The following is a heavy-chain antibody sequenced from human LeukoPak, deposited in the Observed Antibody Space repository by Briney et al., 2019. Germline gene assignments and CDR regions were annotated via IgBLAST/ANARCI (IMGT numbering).Heavy chain of an antibody. CDR3: ARDPIQQPLDY. CDR2: ISSSSSYT. Sequence: PGGSLRLSCAASRFTFSDYYMSWIRQAPGKGLEWVSYISSSSSYTNYADSVKGRFTISRDNAKNSLYLQMNSLRAEDTAVYYCARDPIQQPLDYWGQGTLVTVSS. CDR1: RFTFSDYY. V-gene: IGHV3-11*06. J-gene: IGHJ4*02. D-gene: IGHD1-14*01.